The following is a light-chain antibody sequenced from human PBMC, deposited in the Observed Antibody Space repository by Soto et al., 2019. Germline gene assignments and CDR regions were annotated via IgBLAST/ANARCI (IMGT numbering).Light chain of an antibody. J-gene: IGKJ5*01. CDR1: ESSSRH. CDR3: QQSYSTLSIT. CDR2: AAS. V-gene: IGKV1-39*01. Sequence: DIQMTQSPSSLSASVGDRVTITCLASESSSRHLNWYQQKAGKAPMLLIYAASSLQNGVPSRFSGGGSGTDFSLTISNLQPEDFATYYCQQSYSTLSITFGQGTRLEIK.